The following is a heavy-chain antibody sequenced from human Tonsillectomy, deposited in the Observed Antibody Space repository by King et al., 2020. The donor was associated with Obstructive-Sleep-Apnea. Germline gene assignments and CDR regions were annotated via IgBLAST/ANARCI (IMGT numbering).Heavy chain of an antibody. CDR3: AKDDLGGSYFDY. D-gene: IGHD1-26*01. J-gene: IGHJ4*02. CDR2: IRYDVSNK. CDR1: GFTFSSYG. V-gene: IGHV3-30*02. Sequence: VQLVESGGGVVQPGRSLRLSCAPSGFTFSSYGMHWFRQAPGKGLEWVAFIRYDVSNKYYAYSVKGRFTIARDNSKNTLYLQMNSLRAEDTAVYYCAKDDLGGSYFDYWGQGTLVTVSS.